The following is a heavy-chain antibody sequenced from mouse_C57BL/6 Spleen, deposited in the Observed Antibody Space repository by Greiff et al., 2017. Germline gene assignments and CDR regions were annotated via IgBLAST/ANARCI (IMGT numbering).Heavy chain of an antibody. V-gene: IGHV1-81*01. CDR1: GYTFTSYG. CDR2: IYPRSGNT. Sequence: VQLQESGAELARPGASVKLSCKASGYTFTSYGIRWVKQRTGQGLEWIGEIYPRSGNTYYNEKFKGKATLTADKSSSTAYMELRSLTSEDSAVYFCARGEYYDCSSYWYFDVWGTGTTVTVSS. CDR3: ARGEYYDCSSYWYFDV. J-gene: IGHJ1*03. D-gene: IGHD1-1*01.